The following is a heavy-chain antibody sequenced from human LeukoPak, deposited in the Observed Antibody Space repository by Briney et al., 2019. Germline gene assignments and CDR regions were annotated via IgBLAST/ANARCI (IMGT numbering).Heavy chain of an antibody. Sequence: GGSLRLSCAASGFTFCIHAMSWVPPAPGKGLECVSDPIGSGGSTYYAHPETSQFTISRDNSTNTLYLQIYSLSAQATLLFSWAKGSIVGIAAAINDYSGQGTLVTVSS. CDR3: AKGSIVGIAAAINDY. J-gene: IGHJ4*02. CDR2: PIGSGGST. D-gene: IGHD6-13*01. V-gene: IGHV3-23*01. CDR1: GFTFCIHA.